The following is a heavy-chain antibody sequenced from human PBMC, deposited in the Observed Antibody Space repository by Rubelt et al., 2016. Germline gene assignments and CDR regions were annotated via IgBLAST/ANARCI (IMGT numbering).Heavy chain of an antibody. V-gene: IGHV4-59*01. Sequence: QVQLQESGPGLVKPSETLSLTCTVSGGSISSYYWSWIRQPPGKGLEWIGYIYYSGSTNYNPSLKSRVTISVDTSKNQFSLKLSSVTAADTAVYYCARDARTLDPWGQGTLVTVSS. CDR1: GGSISSYY. CDR3: ARDARTLDP. J-gene: IGHJ5*02. CDR2: IYYSGST.